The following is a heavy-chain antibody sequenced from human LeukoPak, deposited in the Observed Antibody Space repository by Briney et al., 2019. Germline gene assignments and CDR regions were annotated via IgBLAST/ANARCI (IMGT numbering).Heavy chain of an antibody. Sequence: ASVKVSCKASGYTFTSYDINWVRQAPGQGLEWMGWISAYNGNTNYAQKLQGRVTMTTDTSTSTAYMELRSLRSDDTAVYYCARDLLRSTTVTTLNYYYYMDVWGKGTTVTISS. J-gene: IGHJ6*03. CDR3: ARDLLRSTTVTTLNYYYYMDV. D-gene: IGHD4-17*01. CDR2: ISAYNGNT. V-gene: IGHV1-18*01. CDR1: GYTFTSYD.